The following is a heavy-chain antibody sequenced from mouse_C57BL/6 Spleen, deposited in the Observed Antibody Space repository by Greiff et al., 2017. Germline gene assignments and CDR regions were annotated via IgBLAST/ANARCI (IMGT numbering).Heavy chain of an antibody. D-gene: IGHD2-1*01. CDR3: ARDYGNYDPYYYAMDY. V-gene: IGHV5-17*01. J-gene: IGHJ4*01. Sequence: DVKLVESGGGLVKPGGSLKLSCAASGFTFSDYGMHWVRQAPEKGLEWVAYISSGSSTIYYADTVKGRFTISRDNATNTLFLQMTSLRSEDTAMYYYARDYGNYDPYYYAMDYWGQGTSVTVSS. CDR1: GFTFSDYG. CDR2: ISSGSSTI.